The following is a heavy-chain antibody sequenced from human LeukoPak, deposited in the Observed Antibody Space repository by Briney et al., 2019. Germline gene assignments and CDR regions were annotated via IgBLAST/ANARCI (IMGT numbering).Heavy chain of an antibody. V-gene: IGHV1-69-2*01. Sequence: ASVKVSCKVSGYTFTDYYMHWVQQAPGKGLEWMGLVDPEDGETIYAEKFQGRVTITADTSTDTAYMELSSLRSEDTAVYYCARGHWDIVVVPAALQAFDIWGQGTMVTVSS. J-gene: IGHJ3*02. D-gene: IGHD2-2*01. CDR3: ARGHWDIVVVPAALQAFDI. CDR2: VDPEDGET. CDR1: GYTFTDYY.